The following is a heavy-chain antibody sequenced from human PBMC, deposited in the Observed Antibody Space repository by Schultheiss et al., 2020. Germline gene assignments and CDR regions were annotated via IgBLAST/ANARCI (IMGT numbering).Heavy chain of an antibody. D-gene: IGHD3-22*01. V-gene: IGHV3-9*01. J-gene: IGHJ4*02. CDR2: ISWNSGSI. Sequence: GGSLRLSCAASGFTFSSYGMHWVRQAPGKGLEWVSGISWNSGSIGYADSVKGRFSISRDNAKNSLYLQMNSLRAEDTALYYCAKDKAYDSGGIDYWGQGTLVTVSS. CDR1: GFTFSSYG. CDR3: AKDKAYDSGGIDY.